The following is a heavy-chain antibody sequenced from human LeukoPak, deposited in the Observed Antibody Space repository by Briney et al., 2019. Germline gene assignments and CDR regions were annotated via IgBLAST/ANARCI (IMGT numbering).Heavy chain of an antibody. CDR3: ARGHNGNDRGAFDI. D-gene: IGHD1-1*01. CDR2: IYSGGST. Sequence: GGSLRLSCAASEFTVSSNYMSWVRQAPGKGLEWVSSIYSGGSTYYADSVKGRFTISRDSSEDTLYLQMNSLRAEDTAVYYCARGHNGNDRGAFDIWGQGTMVTVSS. J-gene: IGHJ3*02. CDR1: EFTVSSNY. V-gene: IGHV3-53*01.